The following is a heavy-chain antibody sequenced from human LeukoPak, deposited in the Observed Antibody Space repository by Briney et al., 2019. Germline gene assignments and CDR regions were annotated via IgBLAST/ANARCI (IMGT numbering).Heavy chain of an antibody. J-gene: IGHJ5*02. CDR1: GYTFTSYD. V-gene: IGHV1-8*01. CDR3: ARERGQYSSSSGWFDP. CDR2: MNPNSGNT. D-gene: IGHD6-6*01. Sequence: ASVKVSCKASGYTFTSYDINWVRQATGQGRDWKGWMNPNSGNTGYAQKFQGRVTMTRNTSISTAYMELSSLRSEDTAVYYCARERGQYSSSSGWFDPWGQGTLVTVSS.